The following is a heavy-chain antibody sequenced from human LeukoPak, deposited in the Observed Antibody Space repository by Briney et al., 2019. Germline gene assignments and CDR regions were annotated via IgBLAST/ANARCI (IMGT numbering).Heavy chain of an antibody. CDR1: GGSINTYH. CDR3: ASYASGYNWLKV. D-gene: IGHD2-2*01. J-gene: IGHJ5*02. Sequence: SETLSLTCTVSGGSINTYHWSWIRQPPGKGLEWIGYIYYSGSTNYNPSLKSRVTISVDTSKNQFSLKLSSVTAADTAVYYCASYASGYNWLKVWGQGTPVTVSS. V-gene: IGHV4-59*08. CDR2: IYYSGST.